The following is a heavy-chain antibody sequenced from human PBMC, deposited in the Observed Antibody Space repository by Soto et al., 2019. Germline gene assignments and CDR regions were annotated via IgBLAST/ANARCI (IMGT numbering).Heavy chain of an antibody. CDR2: ISGSGGST. V-gene: IGHV3-23*01. J-gene: IGHJ4*02. CDR3: AKETAVADFLPAY. D-gene: IGHD6-19*01. CDR1: GFTFSSYA. Sequence: EVQLLESGGGLVQPGGSLRLSCAASGFTFSSYAMSWVRQAPGKGLEWVSAISGSGGSTYYADSVKGRFTISRDNPKNTLYLQLSSLRAEDTAVYYCAKETAVADFLPAYWGQGTLVTVSS.